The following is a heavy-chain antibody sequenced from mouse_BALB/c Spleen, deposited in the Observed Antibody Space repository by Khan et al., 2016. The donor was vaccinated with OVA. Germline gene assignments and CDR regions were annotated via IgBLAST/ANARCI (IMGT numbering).Heavy chain of an antibody. Sequence: QVQLKQSGAELARPGASVKMSCKASGYTFTSYYMFWVKQRPGQGLEWIGEINPSNGGTNFNEKFKSKATLTVDKSSSTAYMQLSSLTSEDSAVYYCTRHYRYDGSSLYAMDYWGQGTSVTVSS. J-gene: IGHJ4*01. CDR1: GYTFTSYY. V-gene: IGHV1S81*02. CDR2: INPSNGGT. CDR3: TRHYRYDGSSLYAMDY. D-gene: IGHD2-14*01.